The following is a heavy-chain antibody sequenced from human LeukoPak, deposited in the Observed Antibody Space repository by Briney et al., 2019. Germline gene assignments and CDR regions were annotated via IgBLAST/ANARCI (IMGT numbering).Heavy chain of an antibody. V-gene: IGHV5-51*01. CDR1: GYSFTSYW. D-gene: IGHD3-22*01. CDR3: ARHDSSGYYYVPY. J-gene: IGHJ4*02. Sequence: GESLKISCKGSGYSFTSYWIGWVRQMPGKGMEWMGIIYPGDSDTRYSPSFPGQVTFSAAKTISTAYLQWSSLKASDTAMYYCARHDSSGYYYVPYWGQGTLVTVSS. CDR2: IYPGDSDT.